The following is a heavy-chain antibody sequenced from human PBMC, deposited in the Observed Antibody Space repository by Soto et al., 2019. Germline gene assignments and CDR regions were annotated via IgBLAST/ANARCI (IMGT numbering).Heavy chain of an antibody. Sequence: QEQLVESGGGVVQPGRSLRLSCVGSGLTLSNYGMHWVRQAPGKGLEWVAVISYDGSNQYYGESVRGRFTISRDNSRETLYLHLNILRPEDTAVYFCARGAENQLLYRDYFYGMDVWGQGTTVTVSS. CDR3: ARGAENQLLYRDYFYGMDV. D-gene: IGHD2-2*02. CDR1: GLTLSNYG. CDR2: ISYDGSNQ. V-gene: IGHV3-30*01. J-gene: IGHJ6*02.